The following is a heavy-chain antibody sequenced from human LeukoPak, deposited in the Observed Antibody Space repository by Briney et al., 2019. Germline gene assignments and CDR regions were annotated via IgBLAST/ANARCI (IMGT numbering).Heavy chain of an antibody. Sequence: GGSLRLSCAVSGFTVSGDYMSWVRQAPGKGLEWVSVIYSGGSTYYSDSVKGRFTISRDNSKNMLYLQMNSLRAEDTAVYYCARHDWFDPWGQGTLVTVSS. D-gene: IGHD3-3*01. CDR2: IYSGGST. J-gene: IGHJ5*02. CDR3: ARHDWFDP. CDR1: GFTVSGDY. V-gene: IGHV3-53*01.